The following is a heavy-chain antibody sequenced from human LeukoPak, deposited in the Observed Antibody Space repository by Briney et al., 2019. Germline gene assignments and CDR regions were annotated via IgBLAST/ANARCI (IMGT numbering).Heavy chain of an antibody. J-gene: IGHJ2*01. CDR1: GGSINTYY. Sequence: KASETLSLTCTVSGGSINTYYWSWIRQPAGKGLEWIGRIYTRGTPSYNTSLKSRVTMSVDTSKNQFSMKLSSVTAADTAVYYCAKSSSPRIYWHFDLWRRGTLVTVST. CDR2: IYTRGTP. V-gene: IGHV4-4*07. CDR3: AKSSSPRIYWHFDL. D-gene: IGHD6-6*01.